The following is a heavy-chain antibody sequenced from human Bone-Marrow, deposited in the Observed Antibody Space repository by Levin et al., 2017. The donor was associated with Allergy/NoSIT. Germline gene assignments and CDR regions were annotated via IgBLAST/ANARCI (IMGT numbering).Heavy chain of an antibody. CDR2: ISGGGGGT. Sequence: GGSLRLSCAASGFTFSSYAMSWVRQAPGKGLEWVSAISGGGGGTFYADSVKGRFTISRDNSKNMVYLQMNSLRAEDTAVYYCAKEKVRGAFDYWGQGTLVTVSS. CDR3: AKEKVRGAFDY. CDR1: GFTFSSYA. V-gene: IGHV3-23*01. D-gene: IGHD3-10*01. J-gene: IGHJ4*02.